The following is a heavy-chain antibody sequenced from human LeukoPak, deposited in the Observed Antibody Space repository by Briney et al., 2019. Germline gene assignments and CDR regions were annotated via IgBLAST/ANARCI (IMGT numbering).Heavy chain of an antibody. V-gene: IGHV1-8*01. CDR1: GYTFTTYD. CDR3: ARVAGNCGGDCYRLLY. Sequence: GASVKVSCKASGYTFTTYDINWVRQATGQGLEWLGWVNPNSGNTGYAQKFQGRVTMTRNISITTAYMELSNLRSEDTAVYYCARVAGNCGGDCYRLLYWGQGTLVTVSS. J-gene: IGHJ4*02. D-gene: IGHD2-21*01. CDR2: VNPNSGNT.